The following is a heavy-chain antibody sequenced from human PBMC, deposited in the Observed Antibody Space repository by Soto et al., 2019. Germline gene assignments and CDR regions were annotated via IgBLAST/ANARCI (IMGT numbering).Heavy chain of an antibody. CDR1: GYTFTGYY. CDR3: ARGPPIAAAGTVDY. J-gene: IGHJ4*02. Sequence: ASVKVSCKASGYTFTGYYMHWVRQAPGQGLEWMGWINPNSGGTNYAQKFQGWVTMTRDTSISTAYMELSRLRSDDTAVYYCARGPPIAAAGTVDYWGQGTLVTVSS. V-gene: IGHV1-2*04. D-gene: IGHD6-13*01. CDR2: INPNSGGT.